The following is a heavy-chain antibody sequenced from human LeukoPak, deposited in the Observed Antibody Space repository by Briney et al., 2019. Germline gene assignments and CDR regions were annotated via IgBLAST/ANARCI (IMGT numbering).Heavy chain of an antibody. D-gene: IGHD1-26*01. V-gene: IGHV3-33*01. CDR3: ARGRTVGAIATDY. CDR2: IWYDGSNK. Sequence: QSGGSLRLSCAASGFTFSSYGMHWVRQAPGKGLEWVAVIWYDGSNKYYADSVKGRFTISRDNSKNTLYLQMNSLRAEDTAVYYCARGRTVGAIATDYWGQGTLVTVSS. CDR1: GFTFSSYG. J-gene: IGHJ4*02.